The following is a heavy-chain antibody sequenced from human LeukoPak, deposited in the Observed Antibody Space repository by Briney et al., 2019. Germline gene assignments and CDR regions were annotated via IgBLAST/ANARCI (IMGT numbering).Heavy chain of an antibody. Sequence: ASVKVSCKASGYTFTSYAMHWVRQAPGQRLEWMGIINPSGGSTSYAQKFQGRVTMTRDTSTSTVYMELSSLRSEDTAVYYCARDRIAVAGILQHWGQGTLVTVSS. V-gene: IGHV1-46*01. CDR1: GYTFTSYA. CDR3: ARDRIAVAGILQH. D-gene: IGHD6-19*01. J-gene: IGHJ1*01. CDR2: INPSGGST.